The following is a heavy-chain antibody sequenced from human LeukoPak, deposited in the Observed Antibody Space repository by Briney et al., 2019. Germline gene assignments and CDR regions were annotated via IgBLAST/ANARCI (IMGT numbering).Heavy chain of an antibody. Sequence: SETLSLTCAVYGGSFSGYYWTWIRQTPEKGLGWIGEMNPSGSTTYNPSLKSRVTISVDTSMNQFSLKLSSVTAADTAVYYCARGRQDVTMIVVVMTAVSYYLDVWGKGTTVTVS. CDR3: ARGRQDVTMIVVVMTAVSYYLDV. CDR2: MNPSGST. J-gene: IGHJ6*03. V-gene: IGHV4-34*01. CDR1: GGSFSGYY. D-gene: IGHD3-22*01.